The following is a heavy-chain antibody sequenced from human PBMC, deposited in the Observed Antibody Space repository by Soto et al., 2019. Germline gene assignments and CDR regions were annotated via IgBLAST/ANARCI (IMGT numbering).Heavy chain of an antibody. D-gene: IGHD3-16*01. V-gene: IGHV2-70*01. CDR3: ARIRYVASNTFGGAPEGRQVYYYGMDV. Sequence: ESGPTLVNPTQTLTLTCTFSGFSLSTSGMCVSWIRQPPGKALEWLALIDWDDDKYYSTSLKTRLTISKDTSKNQVVLTMTNMDPVDTATYYCARIRYVASNTFGGAPEGRQVYYYGMDVWGQGTTVTVSS. CDR1: GFSLSTSGMC. J-gene: IGHJ6*02. CDR2: IDWDDDK.